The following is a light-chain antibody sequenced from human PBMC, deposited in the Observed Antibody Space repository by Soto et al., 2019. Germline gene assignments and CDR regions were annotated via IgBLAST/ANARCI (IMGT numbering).Light chain of an antibody. CDR2: DSD. Sequence: QSVLTQPPSLSAAPGQKVTISCSGGSSNIGNYDVYWYQQRPGTAPKLLIYDSDQRPSGIPDRFSGSKSGTSATLTITGLQTGDEADYFCGAWDNSLYAALFGGGTQLTVL. CDR1: SSNIGNYD. J-gene: IGLJ7*01. CDR3: GAWDNSLYAAL. V-gene: IGLV1-51*01.